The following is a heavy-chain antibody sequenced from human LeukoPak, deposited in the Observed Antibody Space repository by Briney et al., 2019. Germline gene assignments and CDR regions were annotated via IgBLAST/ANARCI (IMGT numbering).Heavy chain of an antibody. Sequence: PSQTLSLTCTVSGGSISSGSYYWSWIRQPAGKGLEWIGRIYTSGSTNCNPSLKSRVTISVDKSKNQFSLKLSSVTAADTAVYYCARDRRRWGQGTLVTVSS. J-gene: IGHJ4*02. CDR2: IYTSGST. CDR3: ARDRRR. CDR1: GGSISSGSYY. V-gene: IGHV4-61*02.